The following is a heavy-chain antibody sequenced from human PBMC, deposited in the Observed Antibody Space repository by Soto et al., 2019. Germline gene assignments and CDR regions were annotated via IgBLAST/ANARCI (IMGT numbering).Heavy chain of an antibody. CDR3: AREAVPEHDYYGMDV. D-gene: IGHD6-19*01. CDR2: IYYTGST. V-gene: IGHV4-30-4*08. CDR1: GGSISNRDYY. J-gene: IGHJ6*02. Sequence: QVQLRESGPGLLAPSQTLSLTCTVSGGSISNRDYYWNWVRQAPGKGLEWIAYIYYTGSTYYSPSLRSRLMISVDTSKNQFSLNLRSVTAADTAVYYCAREAVPEHDYYGMDVWGPGTTVTVSS.